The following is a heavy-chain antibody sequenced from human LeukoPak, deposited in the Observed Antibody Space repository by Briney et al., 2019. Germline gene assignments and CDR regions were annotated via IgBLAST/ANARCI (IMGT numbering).Heavy chain of an antibody. CDR2: MNPNSGAT. J-gene: IGHJ6*03. CDR3: ARGPAYSEYGVLGYSHYSMDV. D-gene: IGHD4-17*01. CDR1: GYTFTSHD. Sequence: GASVKVSCKASGYTFTSHDINGVRQATGQGLEWMGWMNPNSGATGYAQKFRGRITMTRDTSLTTAYMELSSLRSEDTALYYCARGPAYSEYGVLGYSHYSMDVWGKGTTVTVS. V-gene: IGHV1-8*01.